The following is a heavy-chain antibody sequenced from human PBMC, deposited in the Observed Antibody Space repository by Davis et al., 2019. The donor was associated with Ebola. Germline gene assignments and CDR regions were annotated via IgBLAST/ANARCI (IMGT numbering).Heavy chain of an antibody. V-gene: IGHV3-73*01. Sequence: GGSLRLSCAASGLTFSGSAMHWVRQASGKGLEWVGRIRSKANSYATAYAASVKGRFTISRDDSKNTAYLQMNSLKTEDTAVYYCSVSNSVDYWGQGTLVTVSS. CDR3: SVSNSVDY. D-gene: IGHD4-23*01. CDR1: GLTFSGSA. J-gene: IGHJ4*02. CDR2: IRSKANSYAT.